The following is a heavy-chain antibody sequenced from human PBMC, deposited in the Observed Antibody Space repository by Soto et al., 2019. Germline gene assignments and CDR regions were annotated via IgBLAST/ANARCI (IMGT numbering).Heavy chain of an antibody. CDR2: IYYSGST. CDR1: GGSISSGGYY. Sequence: SETLSLTCTVSGGSISSGGYYWSWIRQHPGKGLEWIGYIYYSGSTYYNPSLKSRVTISVDTSKNQFSLKLSSVTAVDTAVYYCARSPPDDTIFGVVVYYFDYWGQGTLVTVSS. D-gene: IGHD3-3*01. CDR3: ARSPPDDTIFGVVVYYFDY. J-gene: IGHJ4*02. V-gene: IGHV4-31*03.